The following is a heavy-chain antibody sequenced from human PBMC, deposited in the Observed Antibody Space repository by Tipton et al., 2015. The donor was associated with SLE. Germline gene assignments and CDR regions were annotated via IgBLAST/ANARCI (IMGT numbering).Heavy chain of an antibody. CDR3: ARGRDDYGDYWYFDL. J-gene: IGHJ2*01. Sequence: QSGPEVKKPGSSVKVSCKASGGTFSSYAISWVRQAPGQGLEWMGGIIPIFGTANYAQKFQGRVTITADESTSTAYMELSSLRSEDTAVYYCARGRDDYGDYWYFDLWGRGTLVTVSS. CDR2: IIPIFGTA. D-gene: IGHD4-17*01. CDR1: GGTFSSYA. V-gene: IGHV1-69*01.